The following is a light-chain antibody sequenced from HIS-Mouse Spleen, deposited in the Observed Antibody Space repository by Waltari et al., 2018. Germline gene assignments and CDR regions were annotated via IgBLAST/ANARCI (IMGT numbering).Light chain of an antibody. V-gene: IGKV3-11*01. Sequence: EIVLTQSQATLSLSPGERATLSCSASQSVSSYLAWYQQKPGQAPRLLIYDASNRATGIPARFSGSGSGTDFTLTISSLEPEDFAVYYCQQRSNWPPWTFGQGNKVEIK. CDR1: QSVSSY. J-gene: IGKJ1*01. CDR2: DAS. CDR3: QQRSNWPPWT.